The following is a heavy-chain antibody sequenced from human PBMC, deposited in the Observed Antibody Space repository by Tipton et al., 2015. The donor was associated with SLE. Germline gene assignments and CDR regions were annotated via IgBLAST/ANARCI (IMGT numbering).Heavy chain of an antibody. Sequence: TLSLTCTVSGGSISSYYWSWIRQPPGKGLEWIGYIYYSGSTNYNPSLKSRVTISVDTPKNQFSLKLSSVTAADTAVYYCARQGGEWLFYYYGMDVWGQGTTVTVSS. J-gene: IGHJ6*02. CDR3: ARQGGEWLFYYYGMDV. CDR1: GGSISSYY. V-gene: IGHV4-59*08. CDR2: IYYSGST. D-gene: IGHD3-3*01.